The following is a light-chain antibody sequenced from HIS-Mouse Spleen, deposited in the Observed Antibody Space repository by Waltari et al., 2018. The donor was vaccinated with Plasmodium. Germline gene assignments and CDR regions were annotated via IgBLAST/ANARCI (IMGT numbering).Light chain of an antibody. CDR3: CSYAGSSTFV. CDR2: EGS. CDR1: SSDVGSYNL. J-gene: IGLJ3*02. Sequence: QSALTQPASVSGSPGQSITISCTGTSSDVGSYNLVSWYQQNPGKAPKLMIYEGSKRPSGVSNRFSGSNSGNTAALTISGLQAEDEADYYCCSYAGSSTFVFGGGTKLTVL. V-gene: IGLV2-23*03.